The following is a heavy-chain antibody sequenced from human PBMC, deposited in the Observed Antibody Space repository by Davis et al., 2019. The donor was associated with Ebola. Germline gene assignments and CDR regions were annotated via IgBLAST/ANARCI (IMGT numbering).Heavy chain of an antibody. CDR3: ARAPQDNWKHFDY. D-gene: IGHD1-20*01. CDR1: GFTFSSYS. V-gene: IGHV3-64*01. J-gene: IGHJ4*02. CDR2: ISSNGGST. Sequence: PGGSLRLSCAASGFTFSSYSIHWVRQAPGKGLEYVSAISSNGGSTYYANSVKGRFTISRDNSKNTVYLQMGSLRAEDMAVYYCARAPQDNWKHFDYWGQGSLVTVSS.